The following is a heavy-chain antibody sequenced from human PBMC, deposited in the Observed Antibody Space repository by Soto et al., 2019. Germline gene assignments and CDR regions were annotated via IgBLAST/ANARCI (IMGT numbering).Heavy chain of an antibody. Sequence: SGGSLRLSCAASGFTFSSYSMNWVRQAPGKGLEWVSSISSSSSYIYYADSVKGRFTISRDNAKNSLYLQMNSLRAEDTAVYYCARDTIPVTIYYYYGMDVWGQGTTVTVS. V-gene: IGHV3-21*01. J-gene: IGHJ6*02. D-gene: IGHD4-4*01. CDR3: ARDTIPVTIYYYYGMDV. CDR2: ISSSSSYI. CDR1: GFTFSSYS.